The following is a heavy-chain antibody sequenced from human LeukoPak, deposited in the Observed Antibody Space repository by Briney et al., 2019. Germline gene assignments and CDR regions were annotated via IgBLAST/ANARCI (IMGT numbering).Heavy chain of an antibody. V-gene: IGHV3-23*01. CDR2: ISGSGRST. CDR3: AKDSPYCSGGICYSFLDY. D-gene: IGHD2-15*01. CDR1: GFTFSSYG. J-gene: IGHJ4*02. Sequence: PGGSLRLSCAASGFTFSSYGMSWVRQAPGEGLEGVSAISGSGRSTYYAESVRGRFTISRDNSKNIVYLQMNSLRAEDTAVYYCAKDSPYCSGGICYSFLDYWGQGTLVSVSS.